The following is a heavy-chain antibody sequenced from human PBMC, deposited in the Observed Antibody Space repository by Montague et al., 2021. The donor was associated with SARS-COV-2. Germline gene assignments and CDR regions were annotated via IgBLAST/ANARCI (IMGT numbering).Heavy chain of an antibody. Sequence: SETLSLTCDVSGGSISSSHWWNCVRQPPGKGLVWFGEIYHSGSTNYNPSLKNRVIISIDKSKNQFSLKLSSVTAADTAVYYCATGPPSGLSVAGFDYWGQGTLVTVSS. D-gene: IGHD6-19*01. V-gene: IGHV4-4*02. CDR1: GGSISSSHW. J-gene: IGHJ4*02. CDR3: ATGPPSGLSVAGFDY. CDR2: IYHSGST.